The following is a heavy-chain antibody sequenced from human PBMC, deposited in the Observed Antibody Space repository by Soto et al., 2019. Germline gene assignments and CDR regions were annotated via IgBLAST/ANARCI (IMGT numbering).Heavy chain of an antibody. CDR2: IYPGDSDT. J-gene: IGHJ6*02. Sequence: GESLKISCKGSGYSFTRYWIGWVRQMPGKGLEWMGIIYPGDSDTRDSPSFQGQVTISADKSISTAYLQWSSLKASDTAMYYCAGGGVRGVITRTRDYYGMDVWGQGTTVTVSS. V-gene: IGHV5-51*01. CDR1: GYSFTRYW. D-gene: IGHD3-10*01. CDR3: AGGGVRGVITRTRDYYGMDV.